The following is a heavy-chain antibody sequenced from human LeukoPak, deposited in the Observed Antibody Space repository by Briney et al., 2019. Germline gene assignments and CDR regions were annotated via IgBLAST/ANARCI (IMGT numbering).Heavy chain of an antibody. J-gene: IGHJ5*02. Sequence: SETLSLTCTVSGGSISSYYWSWIRQPAGKGLEWIGRIYTSGSTNYNPSLKSRVTMSVDTSKNQFSLKLSSVTAADTAVYYCARGLKPIMVRGVKPSRWFDPWGQGTLVTVSS. V-gene: IGHV4-4*07. CDR1: GGSISSYY. D-gene: IGHD3-10*01. CDR3: ARGLKPIMVRGVKPSRWFDP. CDR2: IYTSGST.